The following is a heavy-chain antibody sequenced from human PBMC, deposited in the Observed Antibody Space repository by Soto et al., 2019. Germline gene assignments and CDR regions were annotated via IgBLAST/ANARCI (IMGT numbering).Heavy chain of an antibody. J-gene: IGHJ4*02. CDR1: GNSFTTYY. Sequence: AAVKVSCKASGNSFTTYYMHWVRQAPGQGLEWMGIINPSGGRTTYAQKFQGRVTMTRDTSTSTFHMELSSLTSEDAAVYYCAGLYHYDSSGYYDYWGQRPLVTVSS. D-gene: IGHD3-22*01. CDR3: AGLYHYDSSGYYDY. V-gene: IGHV1-46*01. CDR2: INPSGGRT.